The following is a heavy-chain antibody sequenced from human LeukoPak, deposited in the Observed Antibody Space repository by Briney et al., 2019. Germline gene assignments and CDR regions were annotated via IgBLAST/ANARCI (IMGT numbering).Heavy chain of an antibody. CDR3: ARERKLLWFGDKFDY. D-gene: IGHD3-10*01. CDR1: GGSISNFY. CDR2: IYYTGST. V-gene: IGHV4-59*12. J-gene: IGHJ4*02. Sequence: SETLSLTCTVSGGSISNFYWSWIWQPPGKRVEWVGCIYYTGSTNYNPSLKSRVTISVDTSKNQFSLKLSSVTAADTAVYYCARERKLLWFGDKFDYWGQGTLVTVSS.